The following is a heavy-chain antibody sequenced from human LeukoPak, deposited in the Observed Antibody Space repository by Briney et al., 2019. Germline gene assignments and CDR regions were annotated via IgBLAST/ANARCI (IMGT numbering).Heavy chain of an antibody. CDR1: GGSISSYC. CDR2: IYYSGNT. CDR3: ARDIVGVTRAFGY. Sequence: SETLSLTCTVSGGSISSYCWSWIRQPPGKGPEWIGYIYYSGNTNYNPSLKSRVTMSVDTSKNQFSLKLSSVTAADTAVYYCARDIVGVTRAFGYWGQGTLATVSS. V-gene: IGHV4-59*01. J-gene: IGHJ4*02. D-gene: IGHD1-26*01.